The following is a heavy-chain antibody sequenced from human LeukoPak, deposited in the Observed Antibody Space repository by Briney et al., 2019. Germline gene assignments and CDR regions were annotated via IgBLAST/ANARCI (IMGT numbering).Heavy chain of an antibody. CDR3: ARSSGWYG. CDR1: GFPFSVYW. V-gene: IGHV3-7*02. CDR2: IDQYGGQK. J-gene: IGHJ4*02. Sequence: GGSLRLSCAASGFPFSVYWMMWVRQSPGKGREWVATIDQYGGQKNYVASVKGRFTISRDNAKNSLYLQMNSLRAEDTAVYYCARSSGWYGWGQGTLVTVSS. D-gene: IGHD6-19*01.